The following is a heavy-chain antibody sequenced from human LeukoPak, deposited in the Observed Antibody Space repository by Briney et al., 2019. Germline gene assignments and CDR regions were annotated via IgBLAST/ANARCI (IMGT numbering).Heavy chain of an antibody. CDR2: VSSSDDTT. V-gene: IGHV3-23*01. J-gene: IGHJ4*02. Sequence: GGSLRLSCAASGFTFSSYAMSWVRQAPGKGLEWVSVVSSSDDTTYYADSVKGRFTISRDNSKNTLYLQMSSLRAEDTATYYCAKHTSALGYPDYWGQGTLVTVSS. D-gene: IGHD5-18*01. CDR3: AKHTSALGYPDY. CDR1: GFTFSSYA.